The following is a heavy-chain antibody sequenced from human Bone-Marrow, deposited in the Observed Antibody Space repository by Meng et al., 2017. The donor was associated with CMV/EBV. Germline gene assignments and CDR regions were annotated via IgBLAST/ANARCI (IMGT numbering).Heavy chain of an antibody. Sequence: ETLSLSCAVSGFTFSSAWMNWVRQAPGKGLEWVARIETTANNGTVDYAAPVKGRFTISRDDSRDILYLQMNGLRAEDKAVYYCTTHLYFYDRGYYYLSAPWGQGTLVTVSS. CDR3: TTHLYFYDRGYYYLSAP. J-gene: IGHJ1*01. D-gene: IGHD3-22*01. V-gene: IGHV3-15*04. CDR1: GFTFSSAW. CDR2: IETTANNGTV.